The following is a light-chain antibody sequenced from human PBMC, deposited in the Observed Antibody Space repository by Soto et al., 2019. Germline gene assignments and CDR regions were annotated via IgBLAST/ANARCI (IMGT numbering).Light chain of an antibody. Sequence: DIQMTQSPSTLSASVGDRVTITCRASQSITTSLAWHQQKPGKAPQLLIYDASSLESGVPSRFSGSGSGTEFTLTISSLQPDDFATYYCQQYNSFSWTFGQGTKVDSK. CDR2: DAS. CDR1: QSITTS. CDR3: QQYNSFSWT. J-gene: IGKJ1*01. V-gene: IGKV1-5*01.